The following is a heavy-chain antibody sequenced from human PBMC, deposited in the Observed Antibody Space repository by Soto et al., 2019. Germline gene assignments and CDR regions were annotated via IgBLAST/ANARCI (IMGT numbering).Heavy chain of an antibody. V-gene: IGHV3-30-3*01. CDR1: GFTFSSYA. CDR2: ISYDGSNK. D-gene: IGHD3-22*01. Sequence: QVQLVESRGGVVQPGRSLRLSCAASGFTFSSYAMHWVRQAPGKGLEWVAVISYDGSNKYYADSVKGRFTISRDNSKNTLYLQMNSLRAEDTAVYYCARSSDYYDSSDDWFDPWGQGTLVTVSS. J-gene: IGHJ5*02. CDR3: ARSSDYYDSSDDWFDP.